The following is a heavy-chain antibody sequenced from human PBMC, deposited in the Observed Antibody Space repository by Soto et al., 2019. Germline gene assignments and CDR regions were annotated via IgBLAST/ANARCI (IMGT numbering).Heavy chain of an antibody. CDR1: GVSISGFY. V-gene: IGHV4-59*01. Sequence: QVQLQGSGPGLVRPSETLSLTCAVSGVSISGFYWSWMQQPPGKGLEYIGYIHYSGSTYYNPSLKGRVTVSLDSSKNQFSLKLTSVTAADTAIYYCARGHLWLADWGQGTLVTVSS. CDR3: ARGHLWLAD. D-gene: IGHD3-9*01. CDR2: IHYSGST. J-gene: IGHJ4*02.